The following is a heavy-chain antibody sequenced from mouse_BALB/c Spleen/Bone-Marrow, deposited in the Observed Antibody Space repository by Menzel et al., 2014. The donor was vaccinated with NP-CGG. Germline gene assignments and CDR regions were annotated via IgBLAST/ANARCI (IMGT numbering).Heavy chain of an antibody. CDR2: INPDSSTI. CDR1: GFDFSSYW. CDR3: ARQGYYGRSDY. V-gene: IGHV4-1*02. J-gene: IGHJ2*01. Sequence: EVKLVEPGGGLVQPGGSLKLSCAASGFDFSSYWMSWVRQAPGKGLEWLGEINPDSSTINYTPSLKGKFIISRDNAKNTLYLQMSKVRSEDTALYYCARQGYYGRSDYWGQGTTLTVSS. D-gene: IGHD1-1*01.